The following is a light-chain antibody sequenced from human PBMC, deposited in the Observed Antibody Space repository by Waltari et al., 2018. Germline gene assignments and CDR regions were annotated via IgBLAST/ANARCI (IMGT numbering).Light chain of an antibody. Sequence: EIVMTQSPATLSMSPGERATLSCRASQSVGKRLAWYQQKPCQSPRLLIYGASTRATGIPARFSGSGSGTEFTLTISSLQSEDFALYYCQQYNNWPPKITFGQGTKLEIK. V-gene: IGKV3-15*01. CDR2: GAS. CDR3: QQYNNWPPKIT. CDR1: QSVGKR. J-gene: IGKJ2*01.